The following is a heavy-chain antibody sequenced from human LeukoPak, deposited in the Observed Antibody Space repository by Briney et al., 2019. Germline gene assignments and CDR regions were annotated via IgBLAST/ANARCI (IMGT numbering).Heavy chain of an antibody. CDR2: IYYSGST. V-gene: IGHV4-39*07. CDR3: ARDRGTTLSFTDY. J-gene: IGHJ4*02. D-gene: IGHD4-17*01. CDR1: GGSISSSSYY. Sequence: PSETLSLTCNVSGGSISSSSYYWGWIRQPPGKGLEWIGSIYYSGSTYYNPSLKSRVTISVDTSKNQFSLKLSSVTAADTAVYYCARDRGTTLSFTDYWGQGTLVTVSS.